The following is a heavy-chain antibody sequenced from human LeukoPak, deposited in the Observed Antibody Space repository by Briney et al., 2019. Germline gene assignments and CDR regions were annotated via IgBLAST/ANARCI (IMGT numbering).Heavy chain of an antibody. D-gene: IGHD2-2*01. V-gene: IGHV1-69*13. CDR3: AREMQCSSTSCPFDY. CDR2: IIPIFGTA. Sequence: ASVKVSCKASEGTFSSYAISWVRQAPGQGLEWMGGIIPIFGTANYAQKFQGRVTITADESTSTAYMELSSLRSEDTAVYYCAREMQCSSTSCPFDYWGQGTLVTVSS. CDR1: EGTFSSYA. J-gene: IGHJ4*02.